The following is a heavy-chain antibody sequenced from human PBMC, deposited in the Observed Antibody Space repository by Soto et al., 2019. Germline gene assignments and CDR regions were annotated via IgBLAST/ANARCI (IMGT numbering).Heavy chain of an antibody. CDR3: ARGDYYDSSGYDALHY. D-gene: IGHD3-22*01. CDR2: IIPIFGTA. V-gene: IGHV1-69*13. J-gene: IGHJ4*02. CDR1: GGTFSSYA. Sequence: GASVKVSCKASGGTFSSYAISWVRQAPGQGLEWMGGIIPIFGTANYAQKFQGRVTITADESTSTAYMELSSLRSEDTAVYYCARGDYYDSSGYDALHYWGQGTLVTVSS.